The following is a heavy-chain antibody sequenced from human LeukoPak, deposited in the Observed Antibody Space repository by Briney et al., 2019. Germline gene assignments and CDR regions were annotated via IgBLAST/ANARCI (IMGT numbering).Heavy chain of an antibody. V-gene: IGHV3-23*01. CDR2: ISGSGGNT. J-gene: IGHJ4*02. Sequence: GGSLRLSCAASGITFSRYVMSWVRQVPGKGLEWVSLISGSGGNTYYADSVKGRFTISRDNSKNTLYLQMNSLRAEDTAVYYCAKDPTDSSGYYLYYFDFWGQGTLVTVSS. CDR1: GITFSRYV. D-gene: IGHD3-22*01. CDR3: AKDPTDSSGYYLYYFDF.